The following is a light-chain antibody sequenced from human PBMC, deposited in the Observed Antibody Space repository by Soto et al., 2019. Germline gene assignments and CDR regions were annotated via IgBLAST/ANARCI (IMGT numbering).Light chain of an antibody. CDR1: QSVSNN. V-gene: IGKV3-15*01. J-gene: IGKJ1*01. Sequence: EIVMTQSPATLSVSPGERATLSCRASQSVSNNLACSQRKPGQAPRLLIYGASTRATGIPARFSGSGYGTEFTLTISSLQSEDFAVYYCQQYKNWWTFGQGTKVEIK. CDR3: QQYKNWWT. CDR2: GAS.